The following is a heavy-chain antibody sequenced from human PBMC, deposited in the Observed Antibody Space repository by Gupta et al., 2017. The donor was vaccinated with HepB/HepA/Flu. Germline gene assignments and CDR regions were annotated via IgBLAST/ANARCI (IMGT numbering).Heavy chain of an antibody. D-gene: IGHD6-19*01. V-gene: IGHV4-34*01. Sequence: QVQLQQWGAGLLKPSETLSLTCAVYGGSFSGYYWSWICQPPGKGLEWIGEINNSGSTNYNPSLKSRVTISVDTAKNQFSLKLSSVTAADTAVYYCARGLAIAVAGTFFDYWGQGTLVTVSS. CDR1: GGSFSGYY. CDR2: INNSGST. CDR3: ARGLAIAVAGTFFDY. J-gene: IGHJ4*02.